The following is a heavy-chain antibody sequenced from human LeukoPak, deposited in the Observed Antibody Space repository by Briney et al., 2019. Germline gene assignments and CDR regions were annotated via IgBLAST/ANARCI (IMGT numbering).Heavy chain of an antibody. CDR3: ARSDDYGDTYFDY. CDR2: INPNSGGT. CDR1: GYTFTGYY. D-gene: IGHD4-17*01. V-gene: IGHV1-2*02. Sequence: ASVKVSCTASGYTFTGYYMHWVRQAPGQGLEWMGWINPNSGGTNYAQKFQGRVTMTRDTSISTAYMELSRLRSDDTAVYYCARSDDYGDTYFDYWGQGTLVTVSS. J-gene: IGHJ4*02.